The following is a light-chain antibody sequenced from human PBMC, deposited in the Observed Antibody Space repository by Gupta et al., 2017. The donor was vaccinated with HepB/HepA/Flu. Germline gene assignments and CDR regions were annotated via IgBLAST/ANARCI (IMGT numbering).Light chain of an antibody. Sequence: QSVLTQPPSASGTPGQRVTISCSGSSSSIGSNTVNWYQQLPGTAPKLLIYNNNQRPSGVPDRFSGSRSGTSASLAISGLQSEDEADYYCATWDDSLNVPVFGGGTKLTVL. V-gene: IGLV1-44*01. CDR3: ATWDDSLNVPV. CDR2: NNN. J-gene: IGLJ2*01. CDR1: SSSIGSNT.